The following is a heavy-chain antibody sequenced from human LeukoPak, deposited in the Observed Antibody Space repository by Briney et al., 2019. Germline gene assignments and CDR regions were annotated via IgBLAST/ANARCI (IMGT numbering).Heavy chain of an antibody. V-gene: IGHV4-39*07. CDR1: GGSIITDYYY. CDR2: AHYTGET. D-gene: IGHD1-26*01. CDR3: ARGVGATDY. J-gene: IGHJ4*02. Sequence: SETLSLTCSVSGGSIITDYYYWAWIRQPPGQGLEWIGSAHYTGETYYNPSLSGRVTISVDTFNRQLSLKLTSVTAADTAVYYCARGVGATDYWGQGTLVTVSS.